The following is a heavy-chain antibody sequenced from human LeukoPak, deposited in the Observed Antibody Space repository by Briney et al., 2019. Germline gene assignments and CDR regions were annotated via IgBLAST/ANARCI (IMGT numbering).Heavy chain of an antibody. Sequence: ASVKVSCTASGYTFIDYYIHWLRQAPGQGLEWIGQINPQSGGTKYAPNFQGRVTMTRDTSSSTVNMELTRLRSDDTAVYYCARPLGSLKEYWWFDPWGQGTLVTVSS. CDR2: INPQSGGT. J-gene: IGHJ5*02. D-gene: IGHD2/OR15-2a*01. V-gene: IGHV1-2*06. CDR1: GYTFIDYY. CDR3: ARPLGSLKEYWWFDP.